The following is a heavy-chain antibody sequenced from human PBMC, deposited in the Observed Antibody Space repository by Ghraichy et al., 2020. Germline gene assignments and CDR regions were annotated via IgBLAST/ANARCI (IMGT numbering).Heavy chain of an antibody. CDR3: AKEGRGYYDSSGYYFDY. Sequence: GESLNISCAASGFTFSSYAMSWVRQAPGKGLEWVSAISGSGGSTYYADSVKGRFTISRDNSKNTLYLQMNSLRAEDTAVYYCAKEGRGYYDSSGYYFDYWGQGTLVTVSS. D-gene: IGHD3-22*01. J-gene: IGHJ4*02. CDR1: GFTFSSYA. V-gene: IGHV3-23*01. CDR2: ISGSGGST.